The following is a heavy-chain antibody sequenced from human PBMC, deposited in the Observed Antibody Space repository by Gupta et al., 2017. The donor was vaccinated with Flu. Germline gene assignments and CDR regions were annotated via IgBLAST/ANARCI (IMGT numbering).Heavy chain of an antibody. V-gene: IGHV1-69*01. J-gene: IGHJ4*02. Sequence: YGISWVRQAPGQGLEWMGGVIPIFGTPSYTQRFQGRVTITADPSTSTVYMELSSLRSEETAVCYCARDGVYCSGGSCYSFDFWGQGTLVTVSS. D-gene: IGHD2-15*01. CDR3: ARDGVYCSGGSCYSFDF. CDR1: YG. CDR2: VIPIFGTP.